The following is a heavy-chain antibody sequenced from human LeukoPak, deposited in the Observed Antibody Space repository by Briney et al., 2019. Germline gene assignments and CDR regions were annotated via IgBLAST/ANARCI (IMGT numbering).Heavy chain of an antibody. J-gene: IGHJ4*02. D-gene: IGHD6-19*01. V-gene: IGHV3-53*01. CDR2: IYSGGST. Sequence: TGGSLRLSCAASGFTVSSNYVSWVRQAPGKGLEWVSVIYSGGSTYYADSVKGRFTISRDNSKNTLYLQMNSLRAEDTAVYYCARSSGWYEGGYFDYWGQGTLVTVSS. CDR3: ARSSGWYEGGYFDY. CDR1: GFTVSSNY.